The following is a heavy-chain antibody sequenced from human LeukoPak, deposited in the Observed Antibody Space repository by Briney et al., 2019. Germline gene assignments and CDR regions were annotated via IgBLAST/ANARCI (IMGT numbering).Heavy chain of an antibody. V-gene: IGHV4-59*01. CDR2: IYYSGST. J-gene: IGHJ4*02. CDR1: GGSISSYY. CDR3: ARVGHEDYYFDY. Sequence: SETLSLTCTVSGGSISSYYWSWIRQPPGKGLEWIGYIYYSGSTNYNPSLKSRVTISVDTSKNQFSLKLSSVTAADTAVYYCARVGHEDYYFDYWGQGTLVTVSS.